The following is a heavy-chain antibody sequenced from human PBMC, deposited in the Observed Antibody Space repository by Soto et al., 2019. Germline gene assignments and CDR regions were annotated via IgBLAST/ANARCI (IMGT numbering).Heavy chain of an antibody. CDR1: GGSISSSSYY. CDR3: ASTYYDFWSGYPLVGVWFDP. J-gene: IGHJ5*02. CDR2: IYYSGST. D-gene: IGHD3-3*01. V-gene: IGHV4-39*01. Sequence: SETLSLTCTVSGGSISSSSYYWGWIRQPPGKGLEWIGSIYYSGSTYYNPSLKSRVTISVDTSKNQFSLKLSSVTAADTAVYYCASTYYDFWSGYPLVGVWFDPWGQGTLVTVSS.